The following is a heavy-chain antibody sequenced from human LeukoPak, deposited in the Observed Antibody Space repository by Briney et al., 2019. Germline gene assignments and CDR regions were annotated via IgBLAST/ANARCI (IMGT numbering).Heavy chain of an antibody. V-gene: IGHV4-4*07. CDR2: IYSSGIT. D-gene: IGHD3-22*01. CDR1: GGSISSYY. J-gene: IGHJ4*02. CDR3: ARRDSSGLYFDY. Sequence: SETLSLTCTVSGGSISSYYWSWIRQPAGEGLEWIGRIYSSGITNYNPSLKSRVTMSVDTSKNQFSLTLTSVTAADTAVYYCARRDSSGLYFDYWGQGILVTVSS.